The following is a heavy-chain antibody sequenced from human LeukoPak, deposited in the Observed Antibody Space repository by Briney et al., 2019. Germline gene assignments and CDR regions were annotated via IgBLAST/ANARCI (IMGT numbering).Heavy chain of an antibody. CDR3: AKYGNSWYERGYFDY. CDR2: ITSGGTP. J-gene: IGHJ4*02. Sequence: PGGSLRLSCAASGFTFTTYAMCWVRQAPGKGLEWVSGITSGGTPYYANSVKGRFTISRDNSKNTLFLQMNTLRADDTALYYCAKYGNSWYERGYFDYYGLGTLVTVSS. CDR1: GFTFTTYA. V-gene: IGHV3-23*01. D-gene: IGHD6-13*01.